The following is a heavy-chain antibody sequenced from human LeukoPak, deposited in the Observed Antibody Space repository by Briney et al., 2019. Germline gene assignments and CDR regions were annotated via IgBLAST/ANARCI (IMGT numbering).Heavy chain of an antibody. V-gene: IGHV3-48*01. D-gene: IGHD2-2*01. CDR3: ARDMRMRKGNWFDP. CDR2: ISSSSSTI. CDR1: GFTFSSYS. J-gene: IGHJ5*02. Sequence: GGSLTLSCAASGFTFSSYSMNWVRQAPGKGLEWVGYISSSSSTIYYADSVKGRLTTSKAHAKHSTYLQMNRPRAEHTAVSYRARDMRMRKGNWFDPWGQGTLVTVSS.